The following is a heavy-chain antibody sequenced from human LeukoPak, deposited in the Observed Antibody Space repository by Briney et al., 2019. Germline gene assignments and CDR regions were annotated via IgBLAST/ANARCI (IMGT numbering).Heavy chain of an antibody. CDR2: INTNTGNP. V-gene: IGHV7-4-1*02. CDR3: ARNPRVRGVPLPDY. D-gene: IGHD3-10*01. Sequence: ASVKVSCKASGYTFTSYAMNWVRRAPGQGLEWIGLINTNTGNPTYAQGFTGRFVFSLDTSVSTAYLQISSLKAEDTAVYYCARNPRVRGVPLPDYWGQGTLVTVSS. J-gene: IGHJ4*02. CDR1: GYTFTSYA.